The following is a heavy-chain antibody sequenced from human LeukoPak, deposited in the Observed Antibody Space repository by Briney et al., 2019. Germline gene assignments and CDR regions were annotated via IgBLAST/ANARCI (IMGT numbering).Heavy chain of an antibody. CDR1: GYSISSGYY. Sequence: SETLSLTRTVSGYSISSGYYWGWIRQPPGKGLEWIGSIYHSGRTFYNPSLKSRVTISVDTSKNQFSLKLSSVTAADTAVYYCARGLLVKWIQLWFHWFDPWGQGTLVTVSS. D-gene: IGHD5-18*01. J-gene: IGHJ5*02. CDR2: IYHSGRT. V-gene: IGHV4-38-2*02. CDR3: ARGLLVKWIQLWFHWFDP.